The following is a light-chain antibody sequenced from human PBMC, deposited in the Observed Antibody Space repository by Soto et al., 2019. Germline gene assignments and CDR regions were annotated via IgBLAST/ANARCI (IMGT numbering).Light chain of an antibody. CDR2: WAS. Sequence: DIVMTQSPDSLAVSLGERATTNCKSSQSVLYSSNNKNYLAWYQQKPGQPPKPLIYWASTRESGVPDRFSGSGSGTDFTLTISSLQAEDVAVYYCQQYYSTPWTFGQGTKVEIK. V-gene: IGKV4-1*01. J-gene: IGKJ1*01. CDR1: QSVLYSSNNKNY. CDR3: QQYYSTPWT.